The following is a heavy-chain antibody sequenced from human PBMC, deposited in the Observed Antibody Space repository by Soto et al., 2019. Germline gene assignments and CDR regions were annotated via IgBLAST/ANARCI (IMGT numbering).Heavy chain of an antibody. CDR1: GFTFDDYT. CDR2: ISWDGGST. Sequence: LRLSCAASGFTFDDYTMHWVRQAPGKGLEWVSLISWDGGSTYYADSVKGRFTISRDNSKNSLYLQMNSLRTEDTALYYCAKGRFLEPLTLDYWGQGTLVTVSS. D-gene: IGHD3-3*01. J-gene: IGHJ4*02. CDR3: AKGRFLEPLTLDY. V-gene: IGHV3-43*01.